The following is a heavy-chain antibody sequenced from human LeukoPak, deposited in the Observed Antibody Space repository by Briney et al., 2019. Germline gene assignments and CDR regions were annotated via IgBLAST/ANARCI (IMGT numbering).Heavy chain of an antibody. CDR2: VYYSGPA. D-gene: IGHD3/OR15-3a*01. CDR1: GGSFSSRTYY. Sequence: NPSETLSLTCTVSGGSFSSRTYYRGWIRQPPGKGLEWIGTVYYSGPAYYNPFLKSRVSISVYTSKNQFSLELSSVTAADTAVYFCARDVGTLRDFWAGYFSNWFDPWGQGTLVTVSS. V-gene: IGHV4-39*02. CDR3: ARDVGTLRDFWAGYFSNWFDP. J-gene: IGHJ5*02.